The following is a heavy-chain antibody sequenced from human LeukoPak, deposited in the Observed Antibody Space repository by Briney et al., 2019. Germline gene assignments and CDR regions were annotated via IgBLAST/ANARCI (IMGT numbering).Heavy chain of an antibody. CDR3: AKDIGETSYYYDSSGLLVDFGMDV. V-gene: IGHV3-9*01. CDR2: ISWNSGSI. J-gene: IGHJ6*02. Sequence: GGSLRLSCAASGFTFDDYAMHWVRQAPGKGLEWVSGISWNSGSIGYADSVKGRFTISRDNAKNSLYLQMNSLRAEDTALYYCAKDIGETSYYYDSSGLLVDFGMDVWGQGTTVTVSS. D-gene: IGHD3-22*01. CDR1: GFTFDDYA.